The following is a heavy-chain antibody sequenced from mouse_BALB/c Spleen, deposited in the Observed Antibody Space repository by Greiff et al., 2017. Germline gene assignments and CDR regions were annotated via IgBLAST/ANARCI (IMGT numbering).Heavy chain of an antibody. Sequence: EVHLVESGGGLVKPGGSLKLSCAASGFTFSDYYMYWVRQTPEKRLEWVATISDGGSYTYYPDSVKGRFTISRDNAKNNLYLQMSSLKSEDTAMYYCARGGGYYGSSPFAYWGQGTLVTVSA. V-gene: IGHV5-4*02. D-gene: IGHD1-1*01. CDR3: ARGGGYYGSSPFAY. CDR2: ISDGGSYT. CDR1: GFTFSDYY. J-gene: IGHJ3*01.